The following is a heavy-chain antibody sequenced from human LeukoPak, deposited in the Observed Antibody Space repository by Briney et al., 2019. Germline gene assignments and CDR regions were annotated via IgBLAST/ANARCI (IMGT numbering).Heavy chain of an antibody. CDR2: IDAGNGNT. J-gene: IGHJ4*02. D-gene: IGHD2-2*01. Sequence: GASVKVSCKASGYIFSDYAIHWVRQAPGQRLEWMGWIDAGNGNTRYSQKFQGRVTITRDTSTSTAYIELRGLRSEDTAMYYCARGSTSDWPLDHWGQETLVTISS. V-gene: IGHV1-3*01. CDR1: GYIFSDYA. CDR3: ARGSTSDWPLDH.